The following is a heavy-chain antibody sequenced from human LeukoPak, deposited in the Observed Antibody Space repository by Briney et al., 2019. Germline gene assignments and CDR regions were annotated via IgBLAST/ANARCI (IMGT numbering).Heavy chain of an antibody. CDR3: ARSPPDYYDSSGYSPLDY. J-gene: IGHJ4*02. CDR2: ISAYNGNT. V-gene: IGHV1-18*01. CDR1: GYTFTSYG. D-gene: IGHD3-22*01. Sequence: ASVKVSCKASGYTFTSYGISWVRQAPGQGLEWMGWISAYNGNTNYAQKLQGRVTMTTDTSTSTAYMELRSLRSDDTAVYYRARSPPDYYDSSGYSPLDYWGQGTLVTVSS.